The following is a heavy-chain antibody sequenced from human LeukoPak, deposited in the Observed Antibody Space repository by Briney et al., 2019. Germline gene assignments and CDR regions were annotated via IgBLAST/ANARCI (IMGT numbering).Heavy chain of an antibody. CDR2: VYSGGST. Sequence: PGGSLRLSCAASGFTVISNYINWVRQAPGKGLEWVSVVYSGGSTSSAASVKGRFTISRDTSKNTVYLQMNGLRAEDTAVYYCARSFPGHGYTFDYWGLGTRVTVSS. CDR1: GFTVISNY. V-gene: IGHV3-53*01. D-gene: IGHD5-18*01. CDR3: ARSFPGHGYTFDY. J-gene: IGHJ4*02.